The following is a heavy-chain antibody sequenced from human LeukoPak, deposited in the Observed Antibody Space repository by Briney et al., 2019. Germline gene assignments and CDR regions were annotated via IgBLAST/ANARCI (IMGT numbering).Heavy chain of an antibody. CDR3: ARYYDSSGYEDALDI. CDR1: GGSISSYY. CDR2: IYYSGST. J-gene: IGHJ3*02. V-gene: IGHV4-59*12. Sequence: SETLSLTCTVSGGSISSYYWSWIWQPPGKGLEWIGYIYYSGSTNYNPSLKSRVTISVDTSENQFSLRLSSVTAADTAVYYCARYYDSSGYEDALDIWGQGTMVTVSS. D-gene: IGHD3-22*01.